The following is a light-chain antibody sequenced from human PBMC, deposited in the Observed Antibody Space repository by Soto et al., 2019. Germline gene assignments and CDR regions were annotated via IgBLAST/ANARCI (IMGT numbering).Light chain of an antibody. CDR2: DAT. CDR3: QQRSRFPIT. Sequence: EIVLTQSPATLSLSPWERATLSCRASQRVSSYFAWYQQKPGQAPSLLIYDATNSASGIPARFRGSGSGTDFTLTISSQEPEDFASYYWQQRSRFPITFGQGTRLEIK. V-gene: IGKV3-11*01. CDR1: QRVSSY. J-gene: IGKJ5*01.